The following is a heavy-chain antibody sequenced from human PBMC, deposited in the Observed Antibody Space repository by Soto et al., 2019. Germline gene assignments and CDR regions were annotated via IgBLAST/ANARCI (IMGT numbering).Heavy chain of an antibody. Sequence: QVQLVQSGAEVKKPGSSVKVSSKASGGTFSSYAISWVRQAPGQGLEWMGGIIPIFDTPKYAQKFQGRVTIIADESTSTAYMELSSLRCEDTAVYYCASGPTYYYYGMDVWGQGTTVTVSS. CDR1: GGTFSSYA. V-gene: IGHV1-69*01. J-gene: IGHJ6*02. CDR3: ASGPTYYYYGMDV. CDR2: IIPIFDTP.